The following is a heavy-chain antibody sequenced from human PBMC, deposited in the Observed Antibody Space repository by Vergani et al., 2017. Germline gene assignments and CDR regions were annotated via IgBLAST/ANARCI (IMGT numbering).Heavy chain of an antibody. D-gene: IGHD1-26*01. Sequence: QVPLVQSGAAMKKPGASVKVSCKTSGDIFTAKYLHWVRQAPGQGLEWMGWIDPNSGGTNYSPEFQGRVTMTRDTSVSTVYMELTGLRSDDTATFYCARRTGSYYMAWGQGTLVAVS. CDR2: IDPNSGGT. CDR1: GDIFTAKY. CDR3: ARRTGSYYMA. V-gene: IGHV1-2*02. J-gene: IGHJ1*01.